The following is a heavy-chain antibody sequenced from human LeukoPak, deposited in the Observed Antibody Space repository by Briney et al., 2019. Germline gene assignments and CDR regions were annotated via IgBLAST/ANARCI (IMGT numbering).Heavy chain of an antibody. CDR3: ARSTGYSYGYGYFDY. D-gene: IGHD5-18*01. CDR2: IHYSGST. Sequence: SETLSLTCTVSGGYISSYYWSWTRQPPGKGLEWIGYIHYSGSTNYNPSLKSRVNISVDTSKNQFSLKLSSVTAADTAVYYCARSTGYSYGYGYFDYWGQGTLVTVSS. CDR1: GGYISSYY. J-gene: IGHJ4*02. V-gene: IGHV4-59*01.